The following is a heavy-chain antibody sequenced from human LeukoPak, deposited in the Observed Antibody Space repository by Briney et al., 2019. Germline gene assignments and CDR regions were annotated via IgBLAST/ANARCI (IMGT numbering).Heavy chain of an antibody. Sequence: GASEKVSCKASGGTFSSYAISWVRQAPGQKLEWMERIIPILGIAHYAQKFQGRVTITADKSTSTAYMELRSLRSEDTAVYYCARDCGYSYGTWGYYYYYYGMDVWGQGTTVTVSS. J-gene: IGHJ6*02. D-gene: IGHD5-18*01. CDR2: IIPILGIA. V-gene: IGHV1-69*04. CDR1: GGTFSSYA. CDR3: ARDCGYSYGTWGYYYYYYGMDV.